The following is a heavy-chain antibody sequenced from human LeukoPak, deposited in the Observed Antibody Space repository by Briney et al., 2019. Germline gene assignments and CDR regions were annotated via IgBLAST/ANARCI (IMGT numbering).Heavy chain of an antibody. CDR3: ARGTTEAAGTDY. D-gene: IGHD6-13*01. CDR1: GFTFSNRW. V-gene: IGHV3-74*01. Sequence: AGGSLRLSCAASGFTFSNRWMHWVRQAPGKGLVWVSEINPDGSFTKYADSVKGRFTNSRDNAKNTLYLQMNSLRDDDTAVYYCARGTTEAAGTDYWGQGTLVTVSS. CDR2: INPDGSFT. J-gene: IGHJ4*02.